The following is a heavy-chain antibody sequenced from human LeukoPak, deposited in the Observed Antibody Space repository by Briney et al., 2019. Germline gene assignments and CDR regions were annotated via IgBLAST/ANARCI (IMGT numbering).Heavy chain of an antibody. CDR3: ASGGYNWNYGAFDI. Sequence: PGGSLRLSCAASGFTFSSYSMNWVRQAPGKGLEWVSSISSSSSYIYYADSVKGRFTISRDNAKNSLYLQMNSLRAEDTAVYYCASGGYNWNYGAFDIWGQGTMVTVSS. CDR2: ISSSSSYI. D-gene: IGHD1-7*01. CDR1: GFTFSSYS. V-gene: IGHV3-21*01. J-gene: IGHJ3*02.